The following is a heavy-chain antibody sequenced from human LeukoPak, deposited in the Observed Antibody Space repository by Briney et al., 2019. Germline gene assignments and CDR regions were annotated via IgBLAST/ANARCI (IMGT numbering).Heavy chain of an antibody. CDR2: ISGSGGST. CDR1: GFTFSSYA. Sequence: PGGSLRLSCAASGFTFSSYAMSWVRQAPGKGLEWVSAISGSGGSTYYADSVKGRFIISRDNSKNTLYLQMNSLRAEDTAVYYCAKDYYCSSTSCEGWFDPWGQGTLVTVSS. D-gene: IGHD2-2*01. J-gene: IGHJ5*02. CDR3: AKDYYCSSTSCEGWFDP. V-gene: IGHV3-23*01.